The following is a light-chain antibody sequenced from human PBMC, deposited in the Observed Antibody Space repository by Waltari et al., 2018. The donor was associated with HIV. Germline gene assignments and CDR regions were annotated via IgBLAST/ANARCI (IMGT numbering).Light chain of an antibody. V-gene: IGLV2-11*01. Sequence: QSALTQPRSVSGSPGQSVTISCTGSSRDVGGYNYVSWFQHRPGKAPKLILYDVSERPSGVPERFTGSKSGNTASLTISGLQAEDEADYYCCSYAGDNYTVFGTGTRVTVL. CDR2: DVS. CDR1: SRDVGGYNY. J-gene: IGLJ1*01. CDR3: CSYAGDNYTV.